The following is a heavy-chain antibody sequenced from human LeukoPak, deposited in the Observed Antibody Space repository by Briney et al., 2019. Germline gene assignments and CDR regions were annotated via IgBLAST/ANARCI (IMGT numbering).Heavy chain of an antibody. Sequence: TSETLSLTCAVYGGSFSGYYWSWIRQPPGKGLEWIGEINHSGSTNYNPSLKSRVTISVDTSKNQFSLKLSSVTAADTAVYYCARRGYYYDSSGYYYFDYWGQGTLVTVSS. CDR1: GGSFSGYY. CDR3: ARRGYYYDSSGYYYFDY. D-gene: IGHD3-22*01. V-gene: IGHV4-34*01. J-gene: IGHJ4*02. CDR2: INHSGST.